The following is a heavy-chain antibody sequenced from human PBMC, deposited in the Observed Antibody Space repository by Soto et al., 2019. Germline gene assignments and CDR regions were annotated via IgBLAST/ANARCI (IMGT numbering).Heavy chain of an antibody. Sequence: GGSLRLACAAPGFTFRSYGMHWVRQAPGKGLEWVSAISGSGDGTDYADSVKGRFTISRDHSKNTLYLRMNSLRAEDTAVYYCAGPGYGSQDYWGQGALVTVSS. D-gene: IGHD5-18*01. V-gene: IGHV3-23*01. CDR3: AGPGYGSQDY. CDR2: ISGSGDGT. CDR1: GFTFRSYG. J-gene: IGHJ4*02.